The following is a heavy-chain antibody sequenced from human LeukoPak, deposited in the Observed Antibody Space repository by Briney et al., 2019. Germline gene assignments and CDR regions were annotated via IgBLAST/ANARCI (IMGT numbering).Heavy chain of an antibody. V-gene: IGHV3-33*01. CDR1: GFTFSSYG. CDR3: AREMAANWFDP. Sequence: PGRSLRLSCAASGFTFSSYGMHWVRQAPGKGLEWVAVIWYDGSNKYYADSVKGRFTISRDNSENTLYLQMNSLRAEDTAVYYCAREMAANWFDPWGQGTLVTVSS. J-gene: IGHJ5*02. CDR2: IWYDGSNK. D-gene: IGHD6-25*01.